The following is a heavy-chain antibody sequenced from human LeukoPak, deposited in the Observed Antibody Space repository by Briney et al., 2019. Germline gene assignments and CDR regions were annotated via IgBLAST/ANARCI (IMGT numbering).Heavy chain of an antibody. CDR3: ARNSYGSGSYYKPMDV. J-gene: IGHJ6*03. D-gene: IGHD3-10*01. CDR2: INWNGGST. V-gene: IGHV3-20*04. Sequence: PGGSLRLSCAASGFTFSSYAMSWVRQAPGKGLEWVSGINWNGGSTGYADSVKGRFTISRDNAKNSLYLQMNSLRAEDTALYYCARNSYGSGSYYKPMDVWGKGTTVTVSS. CDR1: GFTFSSYA.